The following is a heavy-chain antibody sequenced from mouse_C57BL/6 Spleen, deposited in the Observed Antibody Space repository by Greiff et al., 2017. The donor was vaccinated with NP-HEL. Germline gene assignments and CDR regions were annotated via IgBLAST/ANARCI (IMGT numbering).Heavy chain of an antibody. V-gene: IGHV5-9*01. CDR1: GFTFSSYT. Sequence: EVQLVESGGGLVKPGGSLKLSCAASGFTFSSYTMSWVRQTPEKRLEWVATISGGGGNTYYPDSVKGRFTISRDNAKNTLYLQMSSLRSEDTALYYCARRGQLRSRDYAMDYWGQGTSVTVSS. J-gene: IGHJ4*01. CDR3: ARRGQLRSRDYAMDY. CDR2: ISGGGGNT. D-gene: IGHD3-2*02.